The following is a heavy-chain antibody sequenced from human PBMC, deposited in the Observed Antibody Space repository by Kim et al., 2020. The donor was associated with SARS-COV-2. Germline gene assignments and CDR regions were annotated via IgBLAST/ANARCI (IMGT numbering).Heavy chain of an antibody. D-gene: IGHD3-22*01. CDR2: ISSSGSTI. V-gene: IGHV3-48*03. J-gene: IGHJ3*02. CDR1: GFTFSSYE. Sequence: GGSLRLSCAASGFTFSSYEMNWVRQAPGKGLEWVSYISSSGSTIYYADSVKGRFTISRDNAKNSLYLQMNSLRAEDTAVYYCAREDGYDSSGYYYHDAFDIWGQGTMVTVSS. CDR3: AREDGYDSSGYYYHDAFDI.